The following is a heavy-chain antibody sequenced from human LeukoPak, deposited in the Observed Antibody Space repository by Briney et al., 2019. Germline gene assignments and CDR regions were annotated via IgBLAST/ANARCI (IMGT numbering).Heavy chain of an antibody. D-gene: IGHD6-13*01. CDR1: GGSISSYY. Sequence: SETLSLTCTVSGGSISSYYWSWIRQPPGKGLEWIGYIYYSGSTNYNPSLKSRVTISVDTSKNQFSLKLSSVTAADTAVYYCARMQQQLPQRGGFDAFDIWGQGTMVTVSS. CDR3: ARMQQQLPQRGGFDAFDI. V-gene: IGHV4-59*01. CDR2: IYYSGST. J-gene: IGHJ3*02.